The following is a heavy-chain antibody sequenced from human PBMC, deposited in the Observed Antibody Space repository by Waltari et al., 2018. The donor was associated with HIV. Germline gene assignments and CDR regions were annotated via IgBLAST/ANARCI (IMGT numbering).Heavy chain of an antibody. CDR1: GFNFRSYW. Sequence: DVRLEESGGNLVQPGGSLRLSCAASGFNFRSYWMHWIRHVPVKGLVWVSHINTDGTETSYTDSVKGRFTISRDNTKNRLYLQMNSLRVEDSAIYYCARDLSTYGHEFDYWGQGTLVTVAS. CDR3: ARDLSTYGHEFDY. CDR2: INTDGTET. V-gene: IGHV3-74*01. D-gene: IGHD2-2*01. J-gene: IGHJ4*02.